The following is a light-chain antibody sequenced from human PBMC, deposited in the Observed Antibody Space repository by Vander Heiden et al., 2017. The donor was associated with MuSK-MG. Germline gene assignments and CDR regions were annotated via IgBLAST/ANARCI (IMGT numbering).Light chain of an antibody. J-gene: IGKJ2*01. Sequence: DLQMTQSPSSLSASVGDRVTITCRASQDIRNYLVWYRQKPGQAPKVLLYAASTLESGVPSRFSGSGSGTDYTLTISSLQPEDFASYYCQQDDNTPYTFGQGTKLEIK. CDR3: QQDDNTPYT. CDR2: AAS. CDR1: QDIRNY. V-gene: IGKV1-NL1*01.